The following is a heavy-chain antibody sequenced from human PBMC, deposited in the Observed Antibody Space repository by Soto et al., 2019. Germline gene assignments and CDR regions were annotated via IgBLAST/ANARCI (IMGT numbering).Heavy chain of an antibody. Sequence: QVQLQESGPALVRPSDSLSLMCSVSGVPITTFYWSWIRQAPGKGLEYIGYIYYGGSTHYNPALKSRVTISVDTVKNEFSLNLRSVTAADTAAYYCARGQLLHYQYGLDVWGQGTTVIV. CDR3: ARGQLLHYQYGLDV. D-gene: IGHD3-10*01. CDR2: IYYGGST. CDR1: GVPITTFY. J-gene: IGHJ6*02. V-gene: IGHV4-59*07.